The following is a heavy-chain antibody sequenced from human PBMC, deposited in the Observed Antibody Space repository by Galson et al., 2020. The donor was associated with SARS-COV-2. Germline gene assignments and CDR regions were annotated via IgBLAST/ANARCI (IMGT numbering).Heavy chain of an antibody. CDR2: ISYDGSNK. D-gene: IGHD4-17*01. CDR1: GFTFSSYG. J-gene: IGHJ4*02. CDR3: AKDYGDHILDY. Sequence: GESLKISCAASGFTFSSYGMHWVRQAPGKGLEWVAVISYDGSNKYYADSVKGRFTISRDNSKNTLYLQMNSLRAEDTAVYYCAKDYGDHILDYWGQGTLVTVSS. V-gene: IGHV3-30*18.